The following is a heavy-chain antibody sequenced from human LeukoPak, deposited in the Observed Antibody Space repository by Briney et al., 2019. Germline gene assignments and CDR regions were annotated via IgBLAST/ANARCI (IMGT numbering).Heavy chain of an antibody. CDR2: IYYTGSS. CDR1: GGAISSFY. Sequence: SETLSLTCTVSGGAISSFYWSWIRQPPGEGLEWIAYIYYTGSSNSNPSLRSRVTISVDTSRNQFSLHLNSVTAADTAVHYCARGDGYTFDYWGQGTLVTVSS. CDR3: ARGDGYTFDY. J-gene: IGHJ4*02. V-gene: IGHV4-59*01. D-gene: IGHD5-24*01.